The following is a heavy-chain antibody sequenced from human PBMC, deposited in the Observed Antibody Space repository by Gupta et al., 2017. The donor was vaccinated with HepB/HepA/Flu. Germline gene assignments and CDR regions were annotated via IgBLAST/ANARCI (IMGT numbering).Heavy chain of an antibody. V-gene: IGHV3-64*01. CDR1: GFIFSSYG. D-gene: IGHD2-8*01. Sequence: EVQLVESGGGLVQPGGSLRLSCAASGFIFSSYGMFWVRQAPGKGPESVSVISGDGGSTSYANSVKGRFTISRDNSKNILYLQMGSLRPEDMGVYYCARGMAGPFDYWGQGSLVTVSS. CDR3: ARGMAGPFDY. CDR2: ISGDGGST. J-gene: IGHJ4*02.